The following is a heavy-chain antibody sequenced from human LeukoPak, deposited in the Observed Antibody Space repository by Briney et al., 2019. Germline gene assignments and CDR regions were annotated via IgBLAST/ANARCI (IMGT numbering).Heavy chain of an antibody. CDR1: GGSISSSSYY. CDR2: IYYSGST. CDR3: ARHAGINLPFDY. V-gene: IGHV4-39*01. J-gene: IGHJ4*02. Sequence: PSETLSLTSTVSGGSISSSSYYWGWIRQPPGEGLEWIGSIYYSGSTYYNPSLKSRVTISVDTSKNQFSLKLSSVTAADTAVYYCARHAGINLPFDYWGQGTLVTVSS.